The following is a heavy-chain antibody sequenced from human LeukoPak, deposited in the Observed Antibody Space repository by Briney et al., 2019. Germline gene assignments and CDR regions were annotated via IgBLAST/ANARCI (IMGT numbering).Heavy chain of an antibody. Sequence: SVTVSFKASGYTFTSYAMNWVRQAPGQGLEWMGGIIPIFGTANYAQKFQGRVTITADESTSTAYMELSSLRSEDTAVYYCATEIAAAGGPNWFDPWGQGTLVTVSS. D-gene: IGHD6-13*01. J-gene: IGHJ5*02. CDR3: ATEIAAAGGPNWFDP. CDR1: GYTFTSYA. CDR2: IIPIFGTA. V-gene: IGHV1-69*13.